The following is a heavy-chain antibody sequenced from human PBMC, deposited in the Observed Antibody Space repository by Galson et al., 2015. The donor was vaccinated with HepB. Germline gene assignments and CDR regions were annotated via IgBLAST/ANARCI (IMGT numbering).Heavy chain of an antibody. CDR1: GYTFTGYY. Sequence: SVKVSCKASGYTFTGYYMHWVRQAPGQGLEWMGRINPNSGGTNYAQKSQGRVTMTRDTSISTAYMELSRLRSDDTAVYYCARVDDFWSGYLGHYYYYYGMDVWGQGTTVTVSS. CDR2: INPNSGGT. D-gene: IGHD3-3*01. CDR3: ARVDDFWSGYLGHYYYYYGMDV. V-gene: IGHV1-2*06. J-gene: IGHJ6*02.